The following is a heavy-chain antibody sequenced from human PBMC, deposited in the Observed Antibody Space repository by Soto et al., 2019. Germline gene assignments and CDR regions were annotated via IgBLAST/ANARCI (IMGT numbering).Heavy chain of an antibody. Sequence: GGSLRLSCAASGFTFSSYWMHWVRQAPGKGLVWVSRINSDGSSTNYADSVKGRITNSRDNAKNLLYLQMNSLIAEDTAVYYCVRTSLVVAAATREDYWGQGT. J-gene: IGHJ4*02. CDR1: GFTFSSYW. V-gene: IGHV3-74*01. D-gene: IGHD2-15*01. CDR3: VRTSLVVAAATREDY. CDR2: INSDGSST.